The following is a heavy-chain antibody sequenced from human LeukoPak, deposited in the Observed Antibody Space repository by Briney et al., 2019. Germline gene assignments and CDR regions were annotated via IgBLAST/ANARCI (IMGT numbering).Heavy chain of an antibody. CDR2: IYYSGST. J-gene: IGHJ4*02. CDR3: ARYYYDSSGYPNAFDY. Sequence: SETLSLTCTVSGGSISSSSYYWGWIRQPPGKGLEWIGSIYYSGSTYYNPSLKSRVTISVDTSKNQFSLKLSSVTAADTAVYYCARYYYDSSGYPNAFDYWGQGTLVTVSS. CDR1: GGSISSSSYY. V-gene: IGHV4-39*07. D-gene: IGHD3-22*01.